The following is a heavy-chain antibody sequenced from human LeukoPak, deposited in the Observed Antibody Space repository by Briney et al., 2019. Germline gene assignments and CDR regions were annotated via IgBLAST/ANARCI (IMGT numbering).Heavy chain of an antibody. CDR3: ATGFYFDSSGLLMN. D-gene: IGHD3-22*01. J-gene: IGHJ4*02. Sequence: ASVKVSCKASGYTFTNYNMYWARQAPGQGLEWMGIINTSSGGTNYAQKFQGRVTMTRDTSTSTVYMELSSLRSEDTAVYYCATGFYFDSSGLLMNWGQGTLVTVSS. CDR2: INTSSGGT. CDR1: GYTFTNYN. V-gene: IGHV1-46*01.